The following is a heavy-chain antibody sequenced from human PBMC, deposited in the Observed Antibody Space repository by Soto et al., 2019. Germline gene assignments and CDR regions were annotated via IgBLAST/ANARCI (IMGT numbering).Heavy chain of an antibody. V-gene: IGHV4-34*01. J-gene: IGHJ4*02. Sequence: LSLTCAVYGGPSSGYFWSWVRQPPGKGLEWIGHITHTGSTNYKPSLKSRVTISLDTSRNHFSLKLTSVTAADTAVYYCATYFYDGRGFDFDFWSQGTLVTVSS. CDR3: ATYFYDGRGFDFDF. D-gene: IGHD3-22*01. CDR2: ITHTGST. CDR1: GGPSSGYF.